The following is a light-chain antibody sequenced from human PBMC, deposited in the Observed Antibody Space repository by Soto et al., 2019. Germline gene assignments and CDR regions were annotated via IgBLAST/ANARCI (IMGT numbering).Light chain of an antibody. CDR3: SSYTSSSLHV. CDR1: SSDVGGYNY. CDR2: DVS. Sequence: QSVLTQPASVSGSPGQSITISCTGTSSDVGGYNYVSWYQQHPGKAPKLMIYDVSNRPSGVSNRFSGSKSGNTASLTISGLQAEDDADYYCSSYTSSSLHVFGPGTRSPS. J-gene: IGLJ1*01. V-gene: IGLV2-14*03.